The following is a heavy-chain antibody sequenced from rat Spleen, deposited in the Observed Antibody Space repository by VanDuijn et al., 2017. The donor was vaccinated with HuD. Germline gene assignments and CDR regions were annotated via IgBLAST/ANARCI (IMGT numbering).Heavy chain of an antibody. CDR2: ITNTGGST. J-gene: IGHJ3*01. D-gene: IGHD1-9*01. Sequence: EVQLVESGGGLVQPGRSLKLSCVASGFTFNNYWMTWIRQAPGKGLEWGASITNTGGSTYYPDSVKGRFTISRDNAKSTLYLQMNSLRSEDTATYYCTRDGYNYLNWFAYWGQGTLVTASS. CDR1: GFTFNNYW. V-gene: IGHV5-31*01. CDR3: TRDGYNYLNWFAY.